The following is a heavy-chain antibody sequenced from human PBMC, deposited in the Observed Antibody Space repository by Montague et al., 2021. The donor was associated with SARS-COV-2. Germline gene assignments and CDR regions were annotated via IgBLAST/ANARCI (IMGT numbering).Heavy chain of an antibody. CDR2: ISSSSSYI. J-gene: IGHJ4*02. Sequence: SLRLSCAASGFTFSSYSMNWVRQAPGKGLEWVSSISSSSSYIYYADSVKGRFTISRDNAKNSLYLQMNSLRAEDTAVYYCARDARYDFWSGYYFDHWGQGTLVTVSS. CDR3: ARDARYDFWSGYYFDH. V-gene: IGHV3-21*01. CDR1: GFTFSSYS. D-gene: IGHD3-3*01.